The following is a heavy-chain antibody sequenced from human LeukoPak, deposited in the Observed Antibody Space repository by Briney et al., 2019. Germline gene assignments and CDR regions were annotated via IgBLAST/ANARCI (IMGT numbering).Heavy chain of an antibody. Sequence: PGGSLRLSCEASAFTFSSYWMSWVRQAPGKGLEWVANMKEDGGEINYVDSVKGRFTISRDNAKNSLFLQMNGLRAEDTAVYYCARNQRRLDYWGQGTLVTVSS. CDR3: ARNQRRLDY. CDR1: AFTFSSYW. CDR2: MKEDGGEI. J-gene: IGHJ4*02. D-gene: IGHD1-14*01. V-gene: IGHV3-7*01.